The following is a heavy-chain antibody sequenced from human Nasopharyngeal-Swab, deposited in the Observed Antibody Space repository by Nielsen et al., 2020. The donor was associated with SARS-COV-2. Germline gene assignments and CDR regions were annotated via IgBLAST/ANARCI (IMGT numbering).Heavy chain of an antibody. J-gene: IGHJ6*03. CDR3: ARGPYYDFWSGYSSYYYMDV. CDR1: GYTFTGYY. Sequence: ASVKVSCKASGYTFTGYYMHWVRQAPGQGLEWMGWINPNSGGTNYAQKFQGWVTMTRDTSTSTAYMELSRLRSDDTAVYYCARGPYYDFWSGYSSYYYMDVWGKGTTVTVSS. CDR2: INPNSGGT. D-gene: IGHD3-3*01. V-gene: IGHV1-2*04.